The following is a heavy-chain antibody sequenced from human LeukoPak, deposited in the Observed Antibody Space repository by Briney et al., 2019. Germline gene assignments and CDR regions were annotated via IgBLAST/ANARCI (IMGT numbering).Heavy chain of an antibody. CDR1: GGSFSGYY. CDR2: IYYSGST. Sequence: SETLSLTCAVYGGSFSGYYWSWIRQPPGKGLEWIGSIYYSGSTYYNPSLKSRVTISVDTSKNQFSLKLSSVTAADTAVYYCARDLRRHFDYWGQGTLVTVSS. J-gene: IGHJ4*02. V-gene: IGHV4-34*01. CDR3: ARDLRRHFDY.